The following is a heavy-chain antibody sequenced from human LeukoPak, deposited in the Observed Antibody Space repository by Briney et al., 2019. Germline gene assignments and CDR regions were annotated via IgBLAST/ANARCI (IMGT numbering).Heavy chain of an antibody. CDR1: GGSISSGSYY. CDR3: AAGYSSSWFHAFDI. D-gene: IGHD6-13*01. Sequence: PSQTLSLTRTGSGGSISSGSYYWSWIRQPAGKGLEWIGRIYTRGSTNYNPSLKSRVTMSVDTSKNQFSLKLSSVTAADTAVYYCAAGYSSSWFHAFDIWGQGTMVTVSS. CDR2: IYTRGST. V-gene: IGHV4-61*02. J-gene: IGHJ3*02.